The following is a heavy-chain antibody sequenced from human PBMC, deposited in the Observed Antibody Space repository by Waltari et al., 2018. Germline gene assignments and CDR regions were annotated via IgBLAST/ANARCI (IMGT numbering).Heavy chain of an antibody. CDR1: GGSITNLEYY. Sequence: QLQLQESGPGLVKPSETLSLTCSVSGGSITNLEYYWAWIRQPPGKGPEWIGSISYSGSTYYNPSLKSRVTLSVDTSKNQFSLMLNSVTAADTAVYFCAREGLNRSYYLFDQWGQGTLVTVSS. D-gene: IGHD3-10*01. CDR2: ISYSGST. V-gene: IGHV4-39*07. J-gene: IGHJ4*02. CDR3: AREGLNRSYYLFDQ.